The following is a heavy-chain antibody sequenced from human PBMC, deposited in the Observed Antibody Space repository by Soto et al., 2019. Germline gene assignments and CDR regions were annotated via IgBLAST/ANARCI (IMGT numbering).Heavy chain of an antibody. D-gene: IGHD3-10*01. CDR3: ARGSDYYGSGRFDY. V-gene: IGHV4-30-4*01. CDR1: GGSISSGDYY. Sequence: QVQLQESGPGLVKPSQTLSLTCTVSGGSISSGDYYWSWIRQPPGKGLEWIGYIYYSGSTYYNPSLQSRLTISVDTFKNQFSLKLCAVNAADTAVYYCARGSDYYGSGRFDYWGQGTLVTVSS. CDR2: IYYSGST. J-gene: IGHJ4*02.